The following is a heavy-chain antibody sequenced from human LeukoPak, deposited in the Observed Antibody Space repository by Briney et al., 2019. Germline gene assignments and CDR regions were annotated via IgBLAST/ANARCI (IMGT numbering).Heavy chain of an antibody. V-gene: IGHV4-39*01. CDR2: IYYSGST. CDR1: RGSISSGSYY. Sequence: SETLSLTCTVSRGSISSGSYYWGWIRQPPGKGLEWIGSIYYSGSTYYNPSLKSRVTISVDTSKNQFSLKLSSVTAADTAVYYCARHELVGYSNYFDYWGQGTLVTVSS. J-gene: IGHJ4*02. D-gene: IGHD4-11*01. CDR3: ARHELVGYSNYFDY.